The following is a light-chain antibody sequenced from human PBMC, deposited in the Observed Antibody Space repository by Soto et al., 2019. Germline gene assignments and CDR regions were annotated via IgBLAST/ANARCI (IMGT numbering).Light chain of an antibody. V-gene: IGKV1-27*01. CDR1: QDISNY. CDR3: QRYKSAPPT. CDR2: AAS. J-gene: IGKJ2*01. Sequence: DIQMTQSPSSLSASVGDRVTITCRASQDISNYLAWYQQKLGKVPKLLIYAASTLQSGVPSRFSGSGSGTDFTLTISGLQPEDVATYYCQRYKSAPPTFGQGTKLEIK.